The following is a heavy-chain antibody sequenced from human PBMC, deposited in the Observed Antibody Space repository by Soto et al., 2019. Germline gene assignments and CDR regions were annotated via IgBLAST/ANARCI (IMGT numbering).Heavy chain of an antibody. V-gene: IGHV4-59*01. CDR2: ISYTGST. J-gene: IGHJ6*02. CDR3: AREGVAAPYYYYGMDV. Sequence: PSETLSLTCTVSDDSIRSYYWSWIRQPPGKGLEWIGYISYTGSTHYNPSLKSRVTISADTSKNQFSLKLSSVTTADTALYYCAREGVAAPYYYYGMDVWGQGSTVTVSS. D-gene: IGHD2-15*01. CDR1: DDSIRSYY.